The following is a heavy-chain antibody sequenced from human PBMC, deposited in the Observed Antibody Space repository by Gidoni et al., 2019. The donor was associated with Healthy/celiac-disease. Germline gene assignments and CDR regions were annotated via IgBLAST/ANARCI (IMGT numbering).Heavy chain of an antibody. D-gene: IGHD3-22*01. V-gene: IGHV4-39*01. Sequence: QLQLQESGPGLVKPSETLSLTCTVSGGSISSSSYYWGWIRQPPGKGLEWIGSIYYSGSTDYNPSLKSRVTISVDTSKNQFSLKLSSVTAADTAVYYCARLTYYYDSSGYAPAFDYWGQGTLVTVSS. CDR2: IYYSGST. J-gene: IGHJ4*02. CDR1: GGSISSSSYY. CDR3: ARLTYYYDSSGYAPAFDY.